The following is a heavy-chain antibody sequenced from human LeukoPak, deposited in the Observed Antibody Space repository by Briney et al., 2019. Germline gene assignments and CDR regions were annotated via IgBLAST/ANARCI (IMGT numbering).Heavy chain of an antibody. Sequence: GGSLRLSCAASGFTFSSYAMHWVRQAPGKGLEWGAVISYDGSNKYYADSVKGRFTISRDNSKNTLYLQMNSLRAEDTAAYYCARDYANGSSWYFDYWGQGTLVTVSS. J-gene: IGHJ4*02. D-gene: IGHD6-13*01. CDR2: ISYDGSNK. CDR3: ARDYANGSSWYFDY. CDR1: GFTFSSYA. V-gene: IGHV3-30*04.